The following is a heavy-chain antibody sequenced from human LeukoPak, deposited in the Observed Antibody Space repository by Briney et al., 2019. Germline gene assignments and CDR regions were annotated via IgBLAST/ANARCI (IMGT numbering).Heavy chain of an antibody. CDR3: ARESGNDYGEGFDI. V-gene: IGHV3-21*01. J-gene: IGHJ3*02. CDR1: GFTFNSYS. CDR2: FGTRSSSI. D-gene: IGHD4-17*01. Sequence: PGGSLKLSCAASGFTFNSYSMNWVRQAPGKGLEWVSSFGTRSSSIYYGDSVRGRFTISRDNAKNSLYLQMNSLRAEDTAVYYCARESGNDYGEGFDIWGQGTVVTVSS.